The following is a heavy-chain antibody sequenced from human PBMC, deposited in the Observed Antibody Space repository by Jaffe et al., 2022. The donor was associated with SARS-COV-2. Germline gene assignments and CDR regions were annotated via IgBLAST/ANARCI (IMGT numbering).Heavy chain of an antibody. CDR1: GGSISSSGYY. J-gene: IGHJ4*02. CDR3: ARRRDGYNPSDY. CDR2: IYYSGSA. Sequence: QLQLQESGPGLVKPSETLSLTCTVSGGSISSSGYYWSWIRQPPGKGLEYIGSIYYSGSAYYNPSLKSRVTISVPTSKNQFSLRLSSVTAADTAVYYCARRRDGYNPSDYWGQGTLVTVSS. D-gene: IGHD5-12*01. V-gene: IGHV4-39*01.